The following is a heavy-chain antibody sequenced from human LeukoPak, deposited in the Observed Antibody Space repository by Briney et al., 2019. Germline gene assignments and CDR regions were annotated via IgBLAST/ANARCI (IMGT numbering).Heavy chain of an antibody. Sequence: SVKVSCKASGFTFTSSAVQWVRQARGQRLEWIGWIVVGSGNTNYAQKFQERVTITRDMSTSTAYMELSSLRSEDTAVYYCAASPDYYDSSGYSYYFDYWGQGTLVTASS. J-gene: IGHJ4*02. CDR3: AASPDYYDSSGYSYYFDY. V-gene: IGHV1-58*01. CDR1: GFTFTSSA. D-gene: IGHD3-22*01. CDR2: IVVGSGNT.